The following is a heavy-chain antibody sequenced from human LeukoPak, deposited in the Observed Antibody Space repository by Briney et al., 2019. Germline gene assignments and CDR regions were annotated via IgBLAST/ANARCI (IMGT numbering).Heavy chain of an antibody. CDR2: IYYSGNT. V-gene: IGHV4-59*12. CDR1: GGSISSYY. D-gene: IGHD3-22*01. J-gene: IGHJ4*02. CDR3: ARIDTSGYNGYSFDY. Sequence: SETLSLTCTVSGGSISSYYWSWIRQPPEKGLQFIGYIYYSGNTNYNPSLKSRVTISVDTSKNQFSLKLSSVAAADTAVYYCARIDTSGYNGYSFDYWGQGTLVTVSS.